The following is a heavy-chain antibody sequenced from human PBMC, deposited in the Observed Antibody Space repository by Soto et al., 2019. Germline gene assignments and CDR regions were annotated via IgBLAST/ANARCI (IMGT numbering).Heavy chain of an antibody. D-gene: IGHD2-15*01. Sequence: SETLSLTCTVSGGSISSYYWSWIQQPPGKGLEWIGYIYYSGGTNYNPSLKSRVTISVDTSKNQFSLKLSSVTAADTAVYYCARERVGYCSGGSCYPREGVYYYYMDVWGKGTTVTVSS. CDR2: IYYSGGT. J-gene: IGHJ6*03. V-gene: IGHV4-59*01. CDR1: GGSISSYY. CDR3: ARERVGYCSGGSCYPREGVYYYYMDV.